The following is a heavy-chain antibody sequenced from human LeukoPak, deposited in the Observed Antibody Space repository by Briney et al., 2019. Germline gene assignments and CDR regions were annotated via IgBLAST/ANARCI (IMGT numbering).Heavy chain of an antibody. CDR3: ARTSYCSSSSCGDV. V-gene: IGHV3-23*01. J-gene: IGHJ6*02. CDR1: GFTFSSYA. D-gene: IGHD2-2*01. CDR2: IGAGGTFT. Sequence: GGSLRLSCTASGFTFSSYAMNWVRQAPGKGLEWVSGIGAGGTFTYYADSVKGRFTIFRDNSRNTLYLQMNSLRVEDTAVYYCARTSYCSSSSCGDVWGQGTTVTVSS.